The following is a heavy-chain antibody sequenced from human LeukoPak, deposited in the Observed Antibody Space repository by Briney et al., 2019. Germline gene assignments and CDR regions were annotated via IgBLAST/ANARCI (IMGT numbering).Heavy chain of an antibody. Sequence: SVKVSCKASGGTFSSYAISWVRQAPGQGLEWMGRIIPILGIANYAQKFQGRLTITADKSTSTAYMELSSLRSEDTAVYYCARNPYYDIFTGYDMDVWGQGTTVTVSS. D-gene: IGHD3-9*01. V-gene: IGHV1-69*04. CDR2: IIPILGIA. CDR1: GGTFSSYA. J-gene: IGHJ6*02. CDR3: ARNPYYDIFTGYDMDV.